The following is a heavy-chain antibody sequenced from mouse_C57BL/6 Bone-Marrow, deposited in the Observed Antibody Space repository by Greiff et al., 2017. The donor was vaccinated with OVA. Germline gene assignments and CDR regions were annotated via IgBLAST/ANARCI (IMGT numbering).Heavy chain of an antibody. CDR3: TRGGYYGSSYYFDY. J-gene: IGHJ2*01. CDR1: GYTFTDYE. V-gene: IGHV1-15*01. D-gene: IGHD1-1*01. CDR2: IDPETGGT. Sequence: VELQQSGAELVRPGASVTLSCKASGYTFTDYEMHWVKQTPVHGLEWIGAIDPETGGTAYNQKFKGKAILTADKSSSTAYMELRSLTSEDSAVYYWTRGGYYGSSYYFDYWGQGTTLTVSS.